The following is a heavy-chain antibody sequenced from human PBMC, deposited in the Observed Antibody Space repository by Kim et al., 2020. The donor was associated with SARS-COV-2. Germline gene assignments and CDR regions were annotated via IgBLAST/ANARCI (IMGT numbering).Heavy chain of an antibody. CDR3: ARDVRPHRLSDSSGPIPDDAFDI. J-gene: IGHJ3*02. V-gene: IGHV3-11*05. CDR1: GFTFSDYY. CDR2: ISSSSSYT. D-gene: IGHD3-22*01. Sequence: GGSLRLSCAASGFTFSDYYMSWIRQAPGKGLEWVSYISSSSSYTNYADSVKGRFTISRDNAKNSLYLQMNSLRAEDTAVYYCARDVRPHRLSDSSGPIPDDAFDIWGQGTMVTVSS.